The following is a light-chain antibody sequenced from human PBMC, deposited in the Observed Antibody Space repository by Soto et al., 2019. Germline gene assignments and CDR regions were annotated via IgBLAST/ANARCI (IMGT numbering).Light chain of an antibody. CDR1: SSDVGTYNL. CDR3: CSYAGSYTYV. Sequence: QSALTQPASVSGSPGQSITISCTGTSSDVGTYNLVSWYQQHPGKAPKLMIYEVSKRPSGVSNRFSGSKSGSTASLTISGLQAEDEADYYYCSYAGSYTYVFGTGTKVTVL. J-gene: IGLJ1*01. V-gene: IGLV2-23*02. CDR2: EVS.